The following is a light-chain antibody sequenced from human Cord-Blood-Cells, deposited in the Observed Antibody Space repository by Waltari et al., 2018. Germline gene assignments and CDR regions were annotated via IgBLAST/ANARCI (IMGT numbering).Light chain of an antibody. V-gene: IGKV1-33*01. CDR3: QQYDNHPYS. Sequence: DIQMTQSPSSLSASVGDRVTITCQASQDISNYLTWYQQKPGKAPKLLIYDASNLETGVPSRFSGSGSGTDFTFTISSLQPEDIATYYCQQYDNHPYSFGQGTKVEIK. J-gene: IGKJ2*03. CDR2: DAS. CDR1: QDISNY.